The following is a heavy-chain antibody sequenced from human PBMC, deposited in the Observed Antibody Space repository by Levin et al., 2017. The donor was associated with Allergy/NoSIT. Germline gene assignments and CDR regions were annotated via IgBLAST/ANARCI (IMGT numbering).Heavy chain of an antibody. CDR3: ARDPSAANAFDI. CDR2: IWYDGSNK. Sequence: QAGGSLRLSCAASGFTFSSYGMHWVRQAPGKGLEWVAVIWYDGSNKYYADSVKGRFTISRDNSKNTLYLQMNSLRAEDTAVYYCARDPSAANAFDIWGQGTMVTVSS. V-gene: IGHV3-33*01. D-gene: IGHD6-25*01. J-gene: IGHJ3*02. CDR1: GFTFSSYG.